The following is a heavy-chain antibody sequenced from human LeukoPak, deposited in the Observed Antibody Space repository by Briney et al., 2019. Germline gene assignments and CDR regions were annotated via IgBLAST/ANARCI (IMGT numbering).Heavy chain of an antibody. J-gene: IGHJ4*02. CDR1: GFTFSSYW. CDR2: INSDGSST. CDR3: ARDDYGDSFDY. V-gene: IGHV3-74*01. D-gene: IGHD4-17*01. Sequence: PGGSLRLSCAASGFTFSSYWMHWVRQAPGKGLVWVSRINSDGSSTSYADSVKGRFTISRDNAKNTVYLQMNSLRAEDTAVYYCARDDYGDSFDYWGQGTLVTVCS.